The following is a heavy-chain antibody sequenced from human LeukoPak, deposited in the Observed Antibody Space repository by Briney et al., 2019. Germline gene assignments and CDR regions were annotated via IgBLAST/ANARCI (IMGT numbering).Heavy chain of an antibody. CDR2: IIPILGIA. D-gene: IGHD5-24*01. J-gene: IGHJ3*02. CDR1: GGTFSSYA. CDR3: ASTIPGEMATMTDAFDI. Sequence: SVKVSCKASGGTFSSYAISWVRQAPGQGLEWMGRIIPILGIANYAQKFQGRVTITADKSTSTAYMELSSLRSEDTAVYYCASTIPGEMATMTDAFDIWGQGTMVTVSS. V-gene: IGHV1-69*04.